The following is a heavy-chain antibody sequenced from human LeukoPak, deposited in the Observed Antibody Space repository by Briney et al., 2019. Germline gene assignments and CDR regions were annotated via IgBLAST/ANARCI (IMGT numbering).Heavy chain of an antibody. CDR2: IIPIFGTA. V-gene: IGHV1-69*06. CDR1: GFTFSSYA. CDR3: ARLHSSSWYGNFDY. Sequence: PGGSLRLSCAASGFTFSSYAISWVRQAPGQGLEWMGGIIPIFGTANYAQKFQGRVTITADKSTSTAYMELSSLRSEDTAVYYCARLHSSSWYGNFDYWGQGTLVTVSS. J-gene: IGHJ4*02. D-gene: IGHD6-13*01.